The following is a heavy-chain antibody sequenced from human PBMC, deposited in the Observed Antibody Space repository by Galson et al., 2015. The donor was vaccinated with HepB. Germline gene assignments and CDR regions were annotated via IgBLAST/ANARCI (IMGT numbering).Heavy chain of an antibody. Sequence: SVTVSCKAPGGTFSSYAISWVRQAPGQGLEWMGGIIPIFGIANYAQKFQGRVTITADESTSTAYMELSSLRSEDTAVYYCAREPTRSGAPYWFDYWGQGTLVTVSS. D-gene: IGHD2-8*02. CDR2: IIPIFGIA. CDR3: AREPTRSGAPYWFDY. CDR1: GGTFSSYA. J-gene: IGHJ4*02. V-gene: IGHV1-69*13.